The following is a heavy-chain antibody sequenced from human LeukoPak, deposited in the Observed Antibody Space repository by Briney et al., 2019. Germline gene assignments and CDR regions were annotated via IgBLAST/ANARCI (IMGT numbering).Heavy chain of an antibody. CDR2: IYYNGST. CDR1: GGSISTGGYA. CDR3: ATYRAGDINWFDP. J-gene: IGHJ5*02. D-gene: IGHD2-15*01. V-gene: IGHV4-31*03. Sequence: SETLSLTCTVSGGSISTGGYAWSWIRQSPGKRLEWIGYIYYNGSTHSNPSLKSRVGLSADTSKNQFSLKLTSVTAADTAVYYCATYRAGDINWFDPWGQGILVTVSS.